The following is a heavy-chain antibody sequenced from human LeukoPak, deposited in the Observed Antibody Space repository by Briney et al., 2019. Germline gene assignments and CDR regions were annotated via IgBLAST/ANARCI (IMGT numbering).Heavy chain of an antibody. J-gene: IGHJ4*02. D-gene: IGHD5-12*01. V-gene: IGHV1-2*02. CDR1: GYTFTGYY. CDR2: INPNSGGT. CDR3: ARVRATIIGTPARTFGY. Sequence: AASVKVSCKASGYTFTGYYMHWVRQAPGQGLEWMGWINPNSGGTNYAQKFQGRVTMTRDTSISTAYMELSRLRSDDTAVYYCARVRATIIGTPARTFGYWGQGTLVTVSS.